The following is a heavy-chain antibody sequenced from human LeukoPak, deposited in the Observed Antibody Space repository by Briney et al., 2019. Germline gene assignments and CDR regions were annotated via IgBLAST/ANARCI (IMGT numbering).Heavy chain of an antibody. CDR3: ARDDGAGGSVEYYFDY. Sequence: GGSLRLSCAASGFTFSDYYMSWIRQAPGKGLEWVSYISSSGSTIYYADSVKGRFTISRDNAKNSLYLQTNSLRAEDTAVYYCARDDGAGGSVEYYFDYWGQGTLVTVSS. V-gene: IGHV3-11*01. D-gene: IGHD3-10*01. CDR2: ISSSGSTI. J-gene: IGHJ4*02. CDR1: GFTFSDYY.